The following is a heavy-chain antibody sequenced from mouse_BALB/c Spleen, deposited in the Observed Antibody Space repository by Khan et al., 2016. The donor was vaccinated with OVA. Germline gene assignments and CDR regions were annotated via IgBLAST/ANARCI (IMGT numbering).Heavy chain of an antibody. Sequence: EVELVESGGDLVKPGGSLKLSCAASGFIFSTYGMSWVRQAPDKRLEWVATVSTGGSYTYYPDSVKGRFTISRDNAKNTLYLQMSGLKSKDTAMFYCTRLAYYYDSEGFAYWGQGTLVTVSA. CDR3: TRLAYYYDSEGFAY. CDR1: GFIFSTYG. V-gene: IGHV5-6*01. CDR2: VSTGGSYT. J-gene: IGHJ3*01. D-gene: IGHD1-1*01.